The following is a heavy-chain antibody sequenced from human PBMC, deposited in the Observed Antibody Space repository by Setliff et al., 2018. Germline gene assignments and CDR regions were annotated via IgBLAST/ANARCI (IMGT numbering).Heavy chain of an antibody. CDR3: ARVGYCDGPTCYPFDY. CDR2: IRSKAYGGTT. D-gene: IGHD2-2*01. Sequence: PGGSLRLSCAASGFTFSSYWMSWVRQAPGKGLEWVGFIRSKAYGGTTEYAASVNGGFSISRDDSKSSLYLQMNSLKSEDTAVYYCARVGYCDGPTCYPFDYWGPGTLVTVSS. CDR1: GFTFSSYW. V-gene: IGHV3-49*04. J-gene: IGHJ4*02.